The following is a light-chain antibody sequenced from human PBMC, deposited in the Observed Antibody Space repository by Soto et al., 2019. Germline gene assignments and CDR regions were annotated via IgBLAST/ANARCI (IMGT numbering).Light chain of an antibody. CDR1: QSVSSY. CDR3: LQYSTWPPLYT. CDR2: DAS. Sequence: EIVMTQSPATLSVSLGERVTLSCRASQSVSSYLAWYQQKPGQAPRLLISDASTRATDIPDRFSGSGSGTDFTLTISSLPSSHLAVYYCLQYSTWPPLYTFGQGTKLEIK. V-gene: IGKV3-15*01. J-gene: IGKJ2*01.